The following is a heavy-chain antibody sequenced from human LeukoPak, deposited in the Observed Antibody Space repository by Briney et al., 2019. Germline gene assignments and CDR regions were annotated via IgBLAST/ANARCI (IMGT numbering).Heavy chain of an antibody. CDR3: GRGTSTVTTSFGYYYGMDV. J-gene: IGHJ6*02. V-gene: IGHV1-18*01. D-gene: IGHD4-11*01. Sequence: ASVTVSCKASGYTFTSYGISWVRQAPGQGLEWMGWISAYNGNTNYAQKLQGRVTMTTDTSTSTACMELRSLRSDDTAVYYCGRGTSTVTTSFGYYYGMDVWGQGTTVTVSS. CDR1: GYTFTSYG. CDR2: ISAYNGNT.